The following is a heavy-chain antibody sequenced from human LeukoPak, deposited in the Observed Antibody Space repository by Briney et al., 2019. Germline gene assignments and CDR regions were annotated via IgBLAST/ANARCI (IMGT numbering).Heavy chain of an antibody. Sequence: GGSLRLSCAASGFTFDDYGMSWVRQAPGKGLGWVSGINWNGGSTVYADSVKGRFTISRDNAKNSLYLQMNSLRAEDAALYYCARVRGRYYYYYYMDVWGKGTTVTVSS. CDR2: INWNGGST. CDR3: ARVRGRYYYYYYMDV. V-gene: IGHV3-20*04. J-gene: IGHJ6*03. CDR1: GFTFDDYG. D-gene: IGHD1-26*01.